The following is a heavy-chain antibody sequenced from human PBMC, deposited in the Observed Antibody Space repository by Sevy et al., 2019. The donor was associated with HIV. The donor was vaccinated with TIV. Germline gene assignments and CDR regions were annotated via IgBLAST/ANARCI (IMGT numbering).Heavy chain of an antibody. V-gene: IGHV3-48*03. Sequence: GGSLRLSCTASGFTFSSYEMNWVRQAPGKGLEWDSYISNSGSNIYYSDSVKRRFTISRDNAKNSLYLQMNSLRAEDTAVYYCARDLPPSATTVAHFDYWGRGTLVTVSS. D-gene: IGHD4-17*01. CDR2: ISNSGSNI. J-gene: IGHJ4*02. CDR3: ARDLPPSATTVAHFDY. CDR1: GFTFSSYE.